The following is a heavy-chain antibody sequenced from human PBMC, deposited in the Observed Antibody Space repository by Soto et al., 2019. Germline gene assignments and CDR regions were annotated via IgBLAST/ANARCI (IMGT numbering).Heavy chain of an antibody. CDR2: INVYNGRT. Sequence: QVQLVQSGAEVKKPGASVKVSCKASGYSFTSYAISWVRQAPGRGLEWMAWINVYNGRTKYAQNLQGRVTLTTDTSTTTVYMDLRSLRSDDTAVYYCAREGGYGDYQDDAFDIWGQGTMVTVSS. D-gene: IGHD4-17*01. CDR3: AREGGYGDYQDDAFDI. V-gene: IGHV1-18*01. J-gene: IGHJ3*02. CDR1: GYSFTSYA.